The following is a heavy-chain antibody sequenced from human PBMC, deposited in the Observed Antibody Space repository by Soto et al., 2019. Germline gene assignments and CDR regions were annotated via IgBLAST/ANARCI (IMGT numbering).Heavy chain of an antibody. V-gene: IGHV4-31*03. Sequence: SETLSLTCTVSGGSISSGGYYWSWIRQHPGKGLEWIGYIYYSGSTYYNPSLKSRVTISVDTSKNQFSLKLSSVTAADTAVYYCARAEGSGNCSGGSCYSSPYYFDYWGQGTLVTSPQ. CDR2: IYYSGST. J-gene: IGHJ4*02. D-gene: IGHD2-15*01. CDR3: ARAEGSGNCSGGSCYSSPYYFDY. CDR1: GGSISSGGYY.